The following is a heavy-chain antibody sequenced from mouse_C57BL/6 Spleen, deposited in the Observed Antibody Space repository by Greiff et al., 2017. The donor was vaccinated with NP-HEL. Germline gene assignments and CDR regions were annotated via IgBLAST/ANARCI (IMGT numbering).Heavy chain of an antibody. Sequence: QVQLKESGPGLVAPSQSLSITCTVSGFSLTSYAISWVRQPPGKGLEWLGVIWTGGGPNYNSALKSRLSISKDNSKSQVFLKMNSLQTDDTARYYCARYYRNYAMDYWGQGTSVTVSS. CDR1: GFSLTSYA. CDR2: IWTGGGP. CDR3: ARYYRNYAMDY. V-gene: IGHV2-9-1*01. J-gene: IGHJ4*01. D-gene: IGHD1-1*01.